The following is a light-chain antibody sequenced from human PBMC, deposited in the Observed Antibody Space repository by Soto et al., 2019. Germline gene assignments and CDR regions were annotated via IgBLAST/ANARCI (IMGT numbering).Light chain of an antibody. J-gene: IGLJ2*01. Sequence: QSALTQPASVSGSPGQSITISCTGTSSDIGAYNFVSWYQQHPGKAPKLMLYEVNIRPSGVSNRFSGSKSGNTASLTISGLQAEDEADYYCTSWTTSTTMIFGGWTKLTVL. CDR3: TSWTTSTTMI. V-gene: IGLV2-14*01. CDR1: SSDIGAYNF. CDR2: EVN.